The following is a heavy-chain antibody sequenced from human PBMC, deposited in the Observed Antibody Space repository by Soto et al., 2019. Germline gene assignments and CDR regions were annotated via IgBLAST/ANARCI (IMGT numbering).Heavy chain of an antibody. V-gene: IGHV3-23*01. J-gene: IGHJ3*02. CDR3: EKRSIITGGVFDR. D-gene: IGHD3-3*02. CDR1: GFMFRDYP. CDR2: TTATGGST. Sequence: EVQLLESGGGFVQPGGSLRLSCVVSGFMFRDYPMGWVRQAPGKGLEWVSATTATGGSTFYADSVKGRFTISRDNSINTLYLKMNNRRVEDGAVYSGEKRSIITGGVFDRWGQGTMFTVPS.